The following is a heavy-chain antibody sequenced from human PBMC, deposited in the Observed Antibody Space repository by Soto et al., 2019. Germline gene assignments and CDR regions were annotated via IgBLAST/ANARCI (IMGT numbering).Heavy chain of an antibody. J-gene: IGHJ3*02. V-gene: IGHV5-51*03. CDR2: IYPGDSDT. CDR3: ARGVRTDDFDM. CDR1: GYTFSTYW. Sequence: EVQLVQAGAEVKKPGESLKISCKGSGYTFSTYWMGWVRQMPGKGLEWMGIIYPGDSDTRYSPSFQGQVTISADKSITTAYLQWSSLKASETAMYYCARGVRTDDFDMWGQGTMVIVSS. D-gene: IGHD1-1*01.